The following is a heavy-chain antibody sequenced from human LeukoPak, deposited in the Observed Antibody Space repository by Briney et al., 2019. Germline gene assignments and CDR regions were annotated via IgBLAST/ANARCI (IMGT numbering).Heavy chain of an antibody. V-gene: IGHV3-23*01. Sequence: SAXXWVRQAPGKGLEWVSGISESGGSTYYADSVKGRFTSSRDNSKNTLYLQMNNLRAEDTAAYYCAKGSFWGQGTLVTVSS. CDR1: SA. D-gene: IGHD3-10*01. CDR2: ISESGGST. J-gene: IGHJ4*02. CDR3: AKGSF.